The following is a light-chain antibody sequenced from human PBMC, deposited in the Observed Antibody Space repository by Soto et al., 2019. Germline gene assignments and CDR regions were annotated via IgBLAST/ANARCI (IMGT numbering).Light chain of an antibody. CDR2: SSS. CDR1: QSIGKG. CDR3: QQYNTVSS. V-gene: IGKV1-5*03. Sequence: IQMSQSPSTLSASLGETVTITCRASQSIGKGLAWHQQKPGQAPDLLIHSSSTLQSGVPSRFSGSGSGTEFTLTITIVQPDDSATYYCQQYNTVSSFGQGTRLEI. J-gene: IGKJ2*03.